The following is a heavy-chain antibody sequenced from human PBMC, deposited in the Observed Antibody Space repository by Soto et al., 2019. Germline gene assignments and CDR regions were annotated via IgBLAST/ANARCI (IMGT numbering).Heavy chain of an antibody. CDR2: FDPEDGET. V-gene: IGHV1-24*01. Sequence: ASVKVSCKVSGYTLTELSMHWVRQAPGKGLEWMGGFDPEDGETIYAQKFQGRVTMTEDTSTDTAYMELSSLRSEDTAVYYCATVLRYFDWLLGLKRGWFDPWGQGTLVTVSS. CDR3: ATVLRYFDWLLGLKRGWFDP. CDR1: GYTLTELS. J-gene: IGHJ5*02. D-gene: IGHD3-9*01.